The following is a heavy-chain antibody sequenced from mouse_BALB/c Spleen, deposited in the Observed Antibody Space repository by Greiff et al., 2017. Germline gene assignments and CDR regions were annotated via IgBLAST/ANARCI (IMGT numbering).Heavy chain of an antibody. V-gene: IGHV5-6-4*01. CDR1: GFTFSSYT. Sequence: EVQLVESGGGLVKPGGSLKLSCAASGFTFSSYTMSWVRQTPEKRLEWVATISSGGSYTYYPDSVKGRFTISRDNAKNTLYLQMSSLKSEDTAMYYCTEENDGYYVNWGQGTTLTVSS. J-gene: IGHJ2*01. D-gene: IGHD2-3*01. CDR3: TEENDGYYVN. CDR2: ISSGGSYT.